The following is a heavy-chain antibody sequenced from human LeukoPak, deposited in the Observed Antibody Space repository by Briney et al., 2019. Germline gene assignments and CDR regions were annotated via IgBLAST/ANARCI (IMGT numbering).Heavy chain of an antibody. D-gene: IGHD3-10*01. J-gene: IGHJ3*02. V-gene: IGHV3-23*01. CDR3: AKVPRRGVIMDAFDI. CDR2: ISGSGGST. Sequence: PGGSLRLSCAASGFTFSSYAMSWVRQAPGKGLEWVSAISGSGGSTYYADSVKGRFTISRDNSKSTLYLQMNSLRAEDTAVYYCAKVPRRGVIMDAFDIWGQGTMVTVSS. CDR1: GFTFSSYA.